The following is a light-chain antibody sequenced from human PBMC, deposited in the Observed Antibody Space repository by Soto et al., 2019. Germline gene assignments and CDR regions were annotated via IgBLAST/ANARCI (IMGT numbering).Light chain of an antibody. CDR2: AAP. CDR1: QGISSY. CDR3: QQLKNYPLT. J-gene: IGKJ4*01. Sequence: DIQLTQSPSFLSASVGDRVTITCQASQGISSYLAWYQQRAGKAPKFLMYAAPTLQSGVPSRFSGSGSGTEFALTISSLQPEDFATYYCQQLKNYPLTFGGGTKVDIK. V-gene: IGKV1-9*01.